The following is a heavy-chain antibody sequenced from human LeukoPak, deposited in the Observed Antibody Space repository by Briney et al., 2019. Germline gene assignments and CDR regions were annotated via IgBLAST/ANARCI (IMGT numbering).Heavy chain of an antibody. J-gene: IGHJ2*01. V-gene: IGHV3-66*01. D-gene: IGHD6-13*01. CDR1: GFTFNSYS. CDR2: IYSGGST. CDR3: ARAAYSSTWYSRYFDL. Sequence: GGSLRLSCAASGFTFNSYSMNWVRQAPGKGLEWVSLIYSGGSTYYADSVKGRFTISRDNSKNTLYLQMNSLRAEDTAVYYCARAAYSSTWYSRYFDLWGRGTLVTVSS.